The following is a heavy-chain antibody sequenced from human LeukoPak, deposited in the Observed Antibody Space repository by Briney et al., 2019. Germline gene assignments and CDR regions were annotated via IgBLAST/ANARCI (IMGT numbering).Heavy chain of an antibody. Sequence: GGSLRLSCAASGFTFSSYNMNWVRQAPGKGLEWVANIKDDGSDKYYVDSVKGRFFITKDNAKNSLYLQMNSLRVEDTAVYYCVPLNWNPPGDFDRWGQGTLVTVSS. J-gene: IGHJ4*02. CDR1: GFTFSSYN. V-gene: IGHV3-7*01. CDR3: VPLNWNPPGDFDR. D-gene: IGHD1-20*01. CDR2: IKDDGSDK.